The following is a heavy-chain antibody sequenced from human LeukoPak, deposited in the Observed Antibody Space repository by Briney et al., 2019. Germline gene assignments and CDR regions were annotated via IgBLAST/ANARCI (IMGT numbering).Heavy chain of an antibody. CDR2: IYRGGST. Sequence: GGSLRLSCAASGFTVSSNYMSWVRQAPGKGLEWVSVIYRGGSTYYADSSMGRFTISRDNSKNTLYLQINSLRAEDTAVYYCARESGNYYGSGSYYVWGQGTLVTVSS. J-gene: IGHJ4*02. CDR1: GFTVSSNY. V-gene: IGHV3-53*01. CDR3: ARESGNYYGSGSYYV. D-gene: IGHD3-10*01.